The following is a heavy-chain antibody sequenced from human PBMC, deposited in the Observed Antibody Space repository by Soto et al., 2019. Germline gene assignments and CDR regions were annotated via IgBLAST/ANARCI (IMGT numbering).Heavy chain of an antibody. CDR2: VYYSGST. CDR3: GRLEGLATISYYFDY. Sequence: PSETLSLTCTASGGSFSSSIYYWGWVRQPPGKGLEWIGSVYYSGSTYYNPSLESRVTISVDKSKNQFSLKLMSLSAADTAVYYCGRLEGLATISYYFDYWGQGALVTVSS. V-gene: IGHV4-39*01. J-gene: IGHJ4*02. D-gene: IGHD3-9*01. CDR1: GGSFSSSIYY.